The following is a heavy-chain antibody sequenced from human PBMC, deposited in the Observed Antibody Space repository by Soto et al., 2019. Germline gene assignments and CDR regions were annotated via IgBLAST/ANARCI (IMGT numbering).Heavy chain of an antibody. J-gene: IGHJ6*02. CDR1: GFTFSGYG. CDR3: ARPRRDYYYYYGMDV. V-gene: IGHV3-30*03. CDR2: ISNDALNK. Sequence: QVQLVESGGGVVQPGRSLRLSCAASGFTFSGYGMHWVRQAPGKGLEWVAVISNDALNKYYADSVKGRFAISRDDSRNTLYLQMNSLRADDTAVYYCARPRRDYYYYYGMDVWGQGTTVTVSS.